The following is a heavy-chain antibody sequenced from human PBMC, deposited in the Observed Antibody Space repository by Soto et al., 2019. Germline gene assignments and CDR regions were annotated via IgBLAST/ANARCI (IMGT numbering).Heavy chain of an antibody. CDR3: ASGIQLWLRRINTGYSG. D-gene: IGHD5-18*01. CDR1: GGTFSTYA. J-gene: IGHJ4*02. Sequence: QVQLVQSGAEVKKPESSVKVSCKAPGGTFSTYAISWVRQAPGQGLEWMGGIIPMFGTANYAQRFQDRVTMTAEESTNTVYMELRSLRSEDTAVYFCASGIQLWLRRINTGYSGWGQGTLVTVSS. CDR2: IIPMFGTA. V-gene: IGHV1-69*12.